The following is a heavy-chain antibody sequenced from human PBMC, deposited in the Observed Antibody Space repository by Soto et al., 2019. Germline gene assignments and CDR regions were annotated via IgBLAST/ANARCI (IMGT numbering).Heavy chain of an antibody. Sequence: EVQLVESGGGLVQPGRSLRLSCAASGLTFSSYWMRWVRQAPGKGLEWVANIKQDGSEKYYVDSVKGRFTISRDNAKNSLYLQMNSLRAEDTAVYYCARVRYPGYYYYYMDVWGKGTTVTVSS. CDR3: ARVRYPGYYYYYMDV. V-gene: IGHV3-7*01. CDR1: GLTFSSYW. D-gene: IGHD1-26*01. J-gene: IGHJ6*03. CDR2: IKQDGSEK.